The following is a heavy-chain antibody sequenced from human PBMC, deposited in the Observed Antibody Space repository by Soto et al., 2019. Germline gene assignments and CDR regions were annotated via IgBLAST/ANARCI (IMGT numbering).Heavy chain of an antibody. J-gene: IGHJ4*02. D-gene: IGHD3-22*01. Sequence: QVQLQESGPGLVRPSGALSVTCAVSGDSISRSHWWSWVRQSPGKGLEWIGEISHSGITNYNPSLKSRVTISGDKSKKQLYLKLTSVTAADTAVYYCARVRYDRSGFDHWGQGPLVSVSS. V-gene: IGHV4-4*02. CDR3: ARVRYDRSGFDH. CDR1: GDSISRSHW. CDR2: ISHSGIT.